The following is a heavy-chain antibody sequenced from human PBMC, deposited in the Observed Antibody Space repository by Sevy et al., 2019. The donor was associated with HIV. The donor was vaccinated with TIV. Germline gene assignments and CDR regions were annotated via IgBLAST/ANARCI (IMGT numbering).Heavy chain of an antibody. CDR2: IYPGDSDT. J-gene: IGHJ3*01. D-gene: IGHD3-22*01. CDR3: ARQGRHYYDSSGYYFVEP. Sequence: GESLKISCKGSGYSFTSYWIGWVRQMPGKGLEWMGMIYPGDSDTRYSPSFQGQVTISADKSISTAYLQWSSLKASDTAMYYCARQGRHYYDSSGYYFVEPWGQGTMVTVSS. V-gene: IGHV5-51*01. CDR1: GYSFTSYW.